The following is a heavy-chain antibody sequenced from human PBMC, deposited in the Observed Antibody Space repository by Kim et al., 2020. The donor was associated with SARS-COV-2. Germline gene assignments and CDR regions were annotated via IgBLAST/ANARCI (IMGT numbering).Heavy chain of an antibody. Sequence: GGSLRLSCAASGASGFTFTIYDMTWVRQAPGKGPAWVSGFSGRKGNIYYADSVKSRFTVSRDTSRTTLKMQMNSLRTVDTATYYCAEDPGGSNDSWGQGTLVTVSS. D-gene: IGHD2-15*01. CDR3: AEDPGGSNDS. CDR2: FSGRKGNI. CDR1: GFTFTIYD. J-gene: IGHJ5*01. V-gene: IGHV3-23*01.